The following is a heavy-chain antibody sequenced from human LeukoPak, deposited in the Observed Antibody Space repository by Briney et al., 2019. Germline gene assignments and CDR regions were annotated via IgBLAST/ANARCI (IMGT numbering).Heavy chain of an antibody. CDR3: ARWDDGSGSVSD. J-gene: IGHJ4*02. D-gene: IGHD3-10*01. V-gene: IGHV4-30-2*01. CDR1: GGSISRGGYS. Sequence: PSETLSLTCAVSGGSISRGGYSWSWIRQPPGKGLEWIGYIYHSGNTYYSPSLKSRVTISVDRSKNQFSLKLSSVTAADTAVYYCARWDDGSGSVSDRGQGTLVTVSS. CDR2: IYHSGNT.